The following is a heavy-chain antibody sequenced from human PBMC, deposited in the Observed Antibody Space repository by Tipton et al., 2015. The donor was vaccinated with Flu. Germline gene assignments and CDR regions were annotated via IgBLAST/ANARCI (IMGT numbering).Heavy chain of an antibody. V-gene: IGHV4-34*01. CDR2: INHSGST. CDR3: ARVSPRRVTAIVVTMLPEGYFDY. J-gene: IGHJ4*02. CDR1: GGSFSGYY. Sequence: TLSLTCSVSGGSFSGYYWTWIRQPPGKGLEWIGEINHSGSTHYNSSLKSRVTMSVDSSKNQFSLHLSSVTAADTAVYYCARVSPRRVTAIVVTMLPEGYFDYWGQGSRAIISS. D-gene: IGHD2-15*01.